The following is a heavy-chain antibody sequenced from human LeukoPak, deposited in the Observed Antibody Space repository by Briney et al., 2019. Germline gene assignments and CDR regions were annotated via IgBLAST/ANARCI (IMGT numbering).Heavy chain of an antibody. CDR3: ARGTDCSSTSCYSADVIDY. Sequence: SETLSLTCTVSGGSIRSYFWSWIRQPPGRGLEWIGNIYFSGNTNYNSSLKSRVTISVDTSKNQFSLKLSSVTAADTAVYYCARGTDCSSTSCYSADVIDYWGQGTLVTVSS. CDR1: GGSIRSYF. D-gene: IGHD2-2*02. CDR2: IYFSGNT. V-gene: IGHV4-59*12. J-gene: IGHJ4*02.